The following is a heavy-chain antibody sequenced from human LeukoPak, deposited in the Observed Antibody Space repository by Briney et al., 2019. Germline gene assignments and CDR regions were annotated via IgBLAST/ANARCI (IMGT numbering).Heavy chain of an antibody. CDR1: GFTFSSYW. D-gene: IGHD1-1*01. CDR3: ARDCAGTTCRDY. Sequence: GGSLRLSCAASGFTFSSYWMSWVRQAPGKGLEWVSGINWNGGSTGYADSVKGRFTISRDNAKNSLYLQMNSLRAEDTALYYCARDCAGTTCRDYWGQGTLVTVSS. V-gene: IGHV3-20*04. CDR2: INWNGGST. J-gene: IGHJ4*02.